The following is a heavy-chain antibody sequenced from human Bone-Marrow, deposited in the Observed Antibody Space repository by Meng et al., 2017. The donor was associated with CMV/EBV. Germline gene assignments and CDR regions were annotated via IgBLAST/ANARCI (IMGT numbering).Heavy chain of an antibody. J-gene: IGHJ4*02. Sequence: CTISNTRVYWVWIRPAPGKGLKWMGSSSNSGTTYYKRSLRRRVMITVDTSKNQFSLKLNPVTAADTSVYYCARHRDGGYDWGGCFDSWGQGILVTVSS. V-gene: IGHV4-39*01. CDR3: ARHRDGGYDWGGCFDS. D-gene: IGHD5-12*01. CDR1: CTISNTRVY. CDR2: SSNSGTT.